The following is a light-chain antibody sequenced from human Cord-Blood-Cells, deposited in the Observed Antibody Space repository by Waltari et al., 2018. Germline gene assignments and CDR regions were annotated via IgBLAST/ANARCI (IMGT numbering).Light chain of an antibody. V-gene: IGLV2-8*01. J-gene: IGLJ1*01. CDR1: SSDVGGSNY. CDR2: EVS. CDR3: SSYAGSNNLGV. Sequence: QSALTQPPSASGSPGQSVTISCTGTSSDVGGSNYVSWYQQHPGKAPKLMIYEVSKRPAGVPDRFSGSKSGNTASLTVSVLQAEDEADYYCSSYAGSNNLGVFGTGTKVTVL.